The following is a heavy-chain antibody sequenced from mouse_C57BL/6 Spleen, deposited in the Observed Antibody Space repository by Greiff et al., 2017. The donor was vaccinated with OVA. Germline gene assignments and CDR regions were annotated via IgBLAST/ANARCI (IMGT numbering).Heavy chain of an antibody. Sequence: QVQLQQPGAELVKPGASVKLSCKASGYTFTSYWMQWVKQRPGQGLEWIGEIDPSDSYTNYNQKFKGKATLTVDTSSSTAYMQLSSLTSEDSAVYYCARAGTTTTFAYWGQGTLVTVSA. D-gene: IGHD1-1*01. J-gene: IGHJ3*01. CDR2: IDPSDSYT. V-gene: IGHV1-50*01. CDR3: ARAGTTTTFAY. CDR1: GYTFTSYW.